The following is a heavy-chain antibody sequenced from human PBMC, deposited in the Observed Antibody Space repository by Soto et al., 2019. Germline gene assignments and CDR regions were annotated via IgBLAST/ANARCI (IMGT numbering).Heavy chain of an antibody. J-gene: IGHJ6*04. CDR3: ARGRVADIVVVPAAMSGWDV. V-gene: IGHV1-2*04. Sequence: ASVKVSCKASGYTFTGYYMHWVRQAPGQGLEWMGWINPNSGGTNYAQKFQGWVTMTRDTSISTAYMELSRLRSDDTAVYYCARGRVADIVVVPAAMSGWDVWGKGTTVTVSS. CDR1: GYTFTGYY. D-gene: IGHD2-2*01. CDR2: INPNSGGT.